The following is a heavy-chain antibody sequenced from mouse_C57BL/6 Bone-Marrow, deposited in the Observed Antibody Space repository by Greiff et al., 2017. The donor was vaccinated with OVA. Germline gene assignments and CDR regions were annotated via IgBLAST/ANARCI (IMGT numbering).Heavy chain of an antibody. V-gene: IGHV5-15*01. D-gene: IGHD2-5*01. CDR3: ARLGYYSNYRVFAY. CDR1: GFTFSDYG. Sequence: EVMLVESGGGLVQPGGSLKLSCAASGFTFSDYGMAWVRQAPRKGPEWVAFISNLAYSIYYADTVTGRFTISRENAKNTLYLEMSSLRSEDTAMYYCARLGYYSNYRVFAYWGQGTLVTVAA. J-gene: IGHJ3*01. CDR2: ISNLAYSI.